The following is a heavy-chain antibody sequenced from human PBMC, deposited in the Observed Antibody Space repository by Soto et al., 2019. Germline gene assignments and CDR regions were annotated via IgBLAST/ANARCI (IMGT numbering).Heavy chain of an antibody. CDR3: ARGSEAWFDP. CDR2: VYSTEIT. Sequence: SATLSLTCSVSGGSVTNGRYFWSWIRQPPGKGLEWIGYVYSTEITNYNPSLKSRVAMSIDTSKNQFSLKVRSVTAADTAVYYCARGSEAWFDPWGQGTLVTVSS. J-gene: IGHJ5*02. V-gene: IGHV4-61*01. CDR1: GGSVTNGRYF.